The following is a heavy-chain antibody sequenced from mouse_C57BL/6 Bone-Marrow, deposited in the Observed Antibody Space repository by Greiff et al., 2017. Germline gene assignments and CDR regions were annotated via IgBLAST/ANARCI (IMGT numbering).Heavy chain of an antibody. CDR2: IDPSDSYT. D-gene: IGHD2-4*01. V-gene: IGHV1-69*01. CDR1: GYTFTSYW. J-gene: IGHJ4*01. Sequence: LQQPGAELVMPGASVKLSCKASGYTFTSYWMHWVKQRPGQGLEWIGEIDPSDSYTNYNQKFKGKSTLTVDKSSSTAYMQLSSLTSEDSAGYDCARSIYDYDERYYAMDYWGQGTSVTVSS. CDR3: ARSIYDYDERYYAMDY.